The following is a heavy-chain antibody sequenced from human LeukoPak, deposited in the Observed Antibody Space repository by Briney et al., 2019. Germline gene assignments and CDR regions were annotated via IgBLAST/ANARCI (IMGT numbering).Heavy chain of an antibody. CDR1: VFTLGSYW. CDR2: IKQDGSEK. D-gene: IGHD6-13*01. V-gene: IGHV3-7*01. J-gene: IGHJ6*03. CDR3: ARVEQLVRYYYYYYYMDV. Sequence: PGGALRLSRPASVFTLGSYWMSWVRPAPGRGLEGVANIKQDGSEKYYVDAGKGRFTISRDKAKNSLYLQMNSLRAEDTAVYCCARVEQLVRYYYYYYYMDVWGKGTTVTVSS.